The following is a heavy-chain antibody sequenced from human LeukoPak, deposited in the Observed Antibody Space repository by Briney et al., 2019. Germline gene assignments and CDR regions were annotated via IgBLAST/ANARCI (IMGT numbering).Heavy chain of an antibody. CDR1: GFNFDDYG. Sequence: RPGGSLRLSCAASGFNFDDYGMSWVRQAPGKGLEWVSGINWNGNTYYADSVKGRFTISRDNAKNSLYLQMNSLRAEDTALYYCARHDYGDQYWGQGTLVTVSP. D-gene: IGHD4-17*01. J-gene: IGHJ4*02. CDR3: ARHDYGDQY. CDR2: INWNGNT. V-gene: IGHV3-20*04.